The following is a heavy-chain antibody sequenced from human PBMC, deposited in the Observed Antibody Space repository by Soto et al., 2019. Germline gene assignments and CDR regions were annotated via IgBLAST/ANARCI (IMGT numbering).Heavy chain of an antibody. D-gene: IGHD2-2*01. CDR2: VVPILGMA. Sequence: QVQLVQSGAEVKKPGSSVKVSCEASGGTFSSYSFSWVRQAPGQGLEWMGRVVPILGMANYAQKFQGRVTIAADKSTGTVSMEMRSLRSDDTAVYYCARGGAVVVPGSVDRHNWFDPWGQGTLVTVSS. CDR3: ARGGAVVVPGSVDRHNWFDP. J-gene: IGHJ5*02. CDR1: GGTFSSYS. V-gene: IGHV1-69*02.